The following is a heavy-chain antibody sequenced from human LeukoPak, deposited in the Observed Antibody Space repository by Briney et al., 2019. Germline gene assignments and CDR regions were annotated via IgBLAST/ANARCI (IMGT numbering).Heavy chain of an antibody. CDR3: AKSFGDTAMDPDY. V-gene: IGHV3-30*02. D-gene: IGHD5-18*01. Sequence: PGGSLRLSCAASGFTFSNYGIHWVRQAPGKGLQWVAFIRYDGSDKYYTDSVKGRFTISRDNSKNTLYLQMNSLRAEDTAVFYCAKSFGDTAMDPDYWGQGTLVTVSS. J-gene: IGHJ4*02. CDR2: IRYDGSDK. CDR1: GFTFSNYG.